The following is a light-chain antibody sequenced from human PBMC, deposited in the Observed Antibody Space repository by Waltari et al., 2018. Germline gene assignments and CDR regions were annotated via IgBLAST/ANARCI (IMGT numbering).Light chain of an antibody. CDR2: AAS. CDR1: QDISSY. J-gene: IGKJ1*01. CDR3: QQYADLPWT. V-gene: IGKV1-33*01. Sequence: DIQMTQSPSSLSASVGDRVTITCQASQDISSYLNWYQQQPGKAPKPLMSAASNLEAGVPSRFSGSRSGTDFTFTITSLQSEDIATYYCQQYADLPWTFGQGTKVEIK.